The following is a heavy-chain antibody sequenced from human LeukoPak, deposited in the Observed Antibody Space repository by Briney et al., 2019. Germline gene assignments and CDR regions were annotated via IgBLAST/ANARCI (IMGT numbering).Heavy chain of an antibody. Sequence: SQTLSLTCAISGDSVSSDSVSWNWIRQSPSRGLEWLGRTYYRSKWYNDYAVSVKSRITINPDTSKNQFSLQLNSVTPEDTAVYYCARVLRYDPNRDYYYYGMDVWGQGTTVTVSS. J-gene: IGHJ6*02. CDR3: ARVLRYDPNRDYYYYGMDV. CDR1: GDSVSSDSVS. V-gene: IGHV6-1*01. D-gene: IGHD1-1*01. CDR2: TYYRSKWYN.